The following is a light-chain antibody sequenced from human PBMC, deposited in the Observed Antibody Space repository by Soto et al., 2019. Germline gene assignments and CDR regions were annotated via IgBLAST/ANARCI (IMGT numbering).Light chain of an antibody. CDR2: DAS. CDR1: QSVSSY. Sequence: EIVLTQSPATLSLSPGERATLSCRASQSVSSYLAWYQQKPGQAPRLLIYDASNRATGIPARFSGSGSGTDFTLTISSLEPEDFAVYYCQQRSNWPPTCGQGTRREIK. CDR3: QQRSNWPPT. V-gene: IGKV3-11*01. J-gene: IGKJ5*01.